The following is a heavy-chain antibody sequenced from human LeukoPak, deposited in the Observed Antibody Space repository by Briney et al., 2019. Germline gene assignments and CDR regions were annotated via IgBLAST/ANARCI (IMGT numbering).Heavy chain of an antibody. J-gene: IGHJ4*02. Sequence: GGSLRLSCAASGFTFSNYGMSWVRQAPGKGLEWVSVISGSGANTYYADSVKGRFTISRDNSKNTLYLQMNSLRAEDTAVYYCARGVVPAAIAAGYYFDYWGQGTLVTVSS. V-gene: IGHV3-23*01. CDR2: ISGSGANT. D-gene: IGHD2-2*02. CDR1: GFTFSNYG. CDR3: ARGVVPAAIAAGYYFDY.